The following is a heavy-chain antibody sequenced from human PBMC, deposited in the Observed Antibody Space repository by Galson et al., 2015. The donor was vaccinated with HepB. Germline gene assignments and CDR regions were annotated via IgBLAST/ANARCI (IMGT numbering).Heavy chain of an antibody. D-gene: IGHD7-27*01. Sequence: CAISGDSVSSNSAAWNRIRQSPSRGLEWLGRTYYRSKWYNDYAVSVKSRITINPDTSKHQFSLQLNSVTPEDTAVYYCARGIIGDRRKFLDYWGQGTLVTVSS. CDR1: GDSVSSNSAA. CDR2: TYYRSKWYN. J-gene: IGHJ4*02. CDR3: ARGIIGDRRKFLDY. V-gene: IGHV6-1*01.